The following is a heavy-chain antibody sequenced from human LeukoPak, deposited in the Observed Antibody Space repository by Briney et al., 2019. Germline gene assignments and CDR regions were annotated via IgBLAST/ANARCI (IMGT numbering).Heavy chain of an antibody. V-gene: IGHV3-23*01. CDR2: ITNSGGST. J-gene: IGHJ4*02. Sequence: GGSLRLSCAASGFSFSTDAMHWVRQAPGKGLEWVSTITNSGGSTYYADSVKGRFTVSRDSSKNTLYLHMNSLRVDDTAVYYCTKPGWHDSGWFDCWGQGTLVTVSS. CDR1: GFSFSTDA. D-gene: IGHD6-19*01. CDR3: TKPGWHDSGWFDC.